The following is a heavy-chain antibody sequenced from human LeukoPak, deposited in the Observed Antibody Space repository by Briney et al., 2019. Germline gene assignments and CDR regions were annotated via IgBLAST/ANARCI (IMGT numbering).Heavy chain of an antibody. D-gene: IGHD5-18*01. V-gene: IGHV3-23*01. CDR2: ISGSGGST. CDR3: AKILVVYSYGYSVVREYYFDY. CDR1: GFTFSSYS. J-gene: IGHJ4*02. Sequence: QPGGSLRLSCAASGFTFSSYSMSWVRQAPGKGLEWVSAISGSGGSTYYADSVKGRFTISRDNSKNTLYLQMNSLRAEDTAVYYCAKILVVYSYGYSVVREYYFDYWGQGTLVTVSS.